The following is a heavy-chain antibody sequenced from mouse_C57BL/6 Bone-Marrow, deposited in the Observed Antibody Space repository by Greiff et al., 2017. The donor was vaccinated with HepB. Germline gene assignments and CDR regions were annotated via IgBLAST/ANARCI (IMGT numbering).Heavy chain of an antibody. V-gene: IGHV1-80*01. D-gene: IGHD1-1*01. CDR3: APTVVATDWYFDV. CDR2: IYPGDGDT. J-gene: IGHJ1*03. Sequence: VQLQQSGAELVKPGASVKISCKASGYAFSSYWMNWVKQRPGKGLEWIGQIYPGDGDTNYNGKFKGKATLTADKSSSTAYMQLSSLTSEDSAVYFCAPTVVATDWYFDVWGTGTTVTVSS. CDR1: GYAFSSYW.